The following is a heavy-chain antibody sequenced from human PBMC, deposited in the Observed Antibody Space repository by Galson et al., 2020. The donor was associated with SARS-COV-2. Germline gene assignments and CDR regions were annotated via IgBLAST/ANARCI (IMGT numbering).Heavy chain of an antibody. Sequence: SGPTLVKPTQTLTLTCTFPGFSLTTNGMCVAWIRQPPGKALEWLARIDWDDDTFYNTSLKTRLTISKDTSKNQVVLTMTNVDSVDTGTYYCARTRANWGDFDYWGQGILVTVSS. CDR3: ARTRANWGDFDY. J-gene: IGHJ4*02. CDR1: GFSLTTNGMC. V-gene: IGHV2-70*17. CDR2: IDWDDDT. D-gene: IGHD7-27*01.